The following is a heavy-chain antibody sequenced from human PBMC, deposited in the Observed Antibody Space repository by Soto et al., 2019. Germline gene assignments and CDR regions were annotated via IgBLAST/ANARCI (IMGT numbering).Heavy chain of an antibody. V-gene: IGHV3-21*01. CDR3: ARGGDLRYFDWLVSGMDV. CDR2: ISSSSSYI. Sequence: EVQLVESGGGLVKPGGSLRLSCAASGFTFSSYSMNWVRQAPGKGLEWVSSISSSSSYIYYADSVKGRFTISRDNAKNSLYLQMNSLRAEDTAVYYCARGGDLRYFDWLVSGMDVWGQGTTVTVSS. J-gene: IGHJ6*02. CDR1: GFTFSSYS. D-gene: IGHD3-9*01.